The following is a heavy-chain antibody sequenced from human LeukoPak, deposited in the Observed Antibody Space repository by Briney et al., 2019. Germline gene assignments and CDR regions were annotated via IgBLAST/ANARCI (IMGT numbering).Heavy chain of an antibody. Sequence: GGSLRLSCAASGFTFSSYSMNWVRQAPGKGLEWVSYISSSSSTIYYADSVKGRFTISRDNAKNSLYLQMNSLRAEDTALYYCAKGTGGYYGPFDSWGQGTLVTVSS. D-gene: IGHD3-22*01. V-gene: IGHV3-48*04. J-gene: IGHJ4*02. CDR2: ISSSSSTI. CDR1: GFTFSSYS. CDR3: AKGTGGYYGPFDS.